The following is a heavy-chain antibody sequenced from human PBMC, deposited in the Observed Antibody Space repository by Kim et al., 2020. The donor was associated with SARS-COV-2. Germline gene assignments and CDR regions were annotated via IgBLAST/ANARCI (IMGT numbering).Heavy chain of an antibody. V-gene: IGHV3-23*01. J-gene: IGHJ4*02. CDR3: AKDYYYYDDSSGMDY. D-gene: IGHD3-22*01. CDR2: ITGSGGGT. CDR1: GLTFSSYV. Sequence: GGSLRLSCAASGLTFSSYVMSWVRQAPGKGLEWVSGITGSGGGTYYADSVKGRFTISRDNSKNMLYLQMKSLRAEDAAIYYCAKDYYYYDDSSGMDYWGQGTLVTVSS.